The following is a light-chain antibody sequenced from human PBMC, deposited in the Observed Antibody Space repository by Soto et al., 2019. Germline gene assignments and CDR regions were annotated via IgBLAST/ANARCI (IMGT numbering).Light chain of an antibody. CDR3: QQYNNWRT. CDR1: QSVSSN. Sequence: VLTQSPGTLSLSPGERATLSCRASQSVSSNLAWYQQKPGQAPRLLIYGASTRATGIPARFSGSGSGTEFTLTISSLQYEDFAVYYCQQYNNWRTFGQGTKVDIK. V-gene: IGKV3-15*01. CDR2: GAS. J-gene: IGKJ1*01.